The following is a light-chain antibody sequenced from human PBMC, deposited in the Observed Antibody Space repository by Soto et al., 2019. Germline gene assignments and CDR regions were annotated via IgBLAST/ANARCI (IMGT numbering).Light chain of an antibody. CDR2: GAS. J-gene: IGKJ3*01. Sequence: EIVLTQSPGTLSVSPGERVTLSCRASQSVGSSYLAWYQQRPGQAPRLLIFGASYRATGIPDRFSGSGSGTDLTLTISRLEPEDFAVYYCQQYSSSPPEFTFGPGTKVDSK. CDR3: QQYSSSPPEFT. CDR1: QSVGSSY. V-gene: IGKV3-20*01.